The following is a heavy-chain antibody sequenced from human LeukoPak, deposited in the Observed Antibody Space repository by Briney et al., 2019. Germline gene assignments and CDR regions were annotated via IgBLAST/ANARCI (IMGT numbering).Heavy chain of an antibody. J-gene: IGHJ3*02. CDR3: ARVRWNDGDAFDI. V-gene: IGHV4-39*07. D-gene: IGHD1-1*01. CDR2: IYYSGST. Sequence: SETLSLTCTVSGGSIRSSSYYWGWIRQPPGKGLEWIGSIYYSGSTDYNASLMSRVIISVDTSKNQFSLKLTSVTAADTAVYYCARVRWNDGDAFDIWGQGALVTVSS. CDR1: GGSIRSSSYY.